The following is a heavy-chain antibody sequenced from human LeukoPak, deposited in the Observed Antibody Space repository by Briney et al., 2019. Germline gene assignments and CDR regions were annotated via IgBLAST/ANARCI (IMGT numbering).Heavy chain of an antibody. J-gene: IGHJ4*02. V-gene: IGHV3-7*01. CDR1: GFTFSSYW. CDR3: ARDLGNYYYDSSGYYYAGPTFDY. CDR2: IKQDGSEK. D-gene: IGHD3-22*01. Sequence: GGSLRLSCAASGFTFSSYWMSWVRQAPGKGLEWVANIKQDGSEKYYVDSVKGRFTISRDSAKNSLYLKMNSLRAEDTAVYYCARDLGNYYYDSSGYYYAGPTFDYWGQGTLVTVSS.